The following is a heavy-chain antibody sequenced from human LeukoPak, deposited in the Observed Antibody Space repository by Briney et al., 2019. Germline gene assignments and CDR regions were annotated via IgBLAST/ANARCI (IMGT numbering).Heavy chain of an antibody. CDR1: GYSIISGYY. J-gene: IGHJ4*02. D-gene: IGHD2-15*01. Sequence: SETLSLTCAVSGYSIISGYYWGWIRQPPVKGLEWIGSIYHSGSTYYNPSLKSRVTISVDTSKNQFSLKLSSVTAADTAVYYCARGGSLDSDFDYWGQGTLVTVSS. CDR2: IYHSGST. CDR3: ARGGSLDSDFDY. V-gene: IGHV4-38-2*01.